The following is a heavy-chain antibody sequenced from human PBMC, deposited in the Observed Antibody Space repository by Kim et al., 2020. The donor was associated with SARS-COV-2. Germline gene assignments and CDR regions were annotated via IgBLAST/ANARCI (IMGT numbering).Heavy chain of an antibody. V-gene: IGHV1-8*01. CDR3: ARALIVRYFDWLLKASRWFDP. CDR1: GYTFTSYD. J-gene: IGHJ5*02. D-gene: IGHD3-9*01. CDR2: MNPNSGNT. Sequence: ASVKVSCKASGYTFTSYDINWVRQATGQGLEWMGWMNPNSGNTGYAQKFQGRVTMTRNTSISTAYMELSSLRSEDTAVYYCARALIVRYFDWLLKASRWFDPWGQGTLVTVSS.